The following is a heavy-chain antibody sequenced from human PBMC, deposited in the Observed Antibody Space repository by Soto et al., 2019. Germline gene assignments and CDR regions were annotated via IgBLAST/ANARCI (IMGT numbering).Heavy chain of an antibody. Sequence: QVQLVQSGAEVKKPGASVKVSCKASGYTFTSYGISWVRQAPGQGLEWMGWISAYNGNTKYAQKFQGRVTMTTDTSTSPASMELRSLSSDDTAVYYCARDPIIFDYWGQGTLFTFSS. CDR3: ARDPIIFDY. CDR1: GYTFTSYG. V-gene: IGHV1-18*04. J-gene: IGHJ4*02. CDR2: ISAYNGNT. D-gene: IGHD5-12*01.